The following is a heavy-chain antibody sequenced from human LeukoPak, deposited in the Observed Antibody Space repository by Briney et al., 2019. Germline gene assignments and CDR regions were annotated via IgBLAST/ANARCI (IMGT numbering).Heavy chain of an antibody. V-gene: IGHV1-46*01. CDR1: GYTFTSYY. J-gene: IGHJ5*02. Sequence: ASVKVSCKASGYTFTSYYMHWVRQAPGQGLEWMGIINPSGGSTSYAQKFQGRVTMTRDMSTSTVYMELSSLRSEDTAVYYCARGSGLLRYFDWLLRGPQGWFDPWGQGTLVTVSS. D-gene: IGHD3-9*01. CDR2: INPSGGST. CDR3: ARGSGLLRYFDWLLRGPQGWFDP.